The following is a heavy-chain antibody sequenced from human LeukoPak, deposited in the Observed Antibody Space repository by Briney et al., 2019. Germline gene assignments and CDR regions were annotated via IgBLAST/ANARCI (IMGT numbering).Heavy chain of an antibody. J-gene: IGHJ4*02. CDR2: IYPGDSDT. CDR3: ARHGLEEGIQLWFFDY. D-gene: IGHD5-18*01. Sequence: AGESLKISCKGSGYSFTSYWIGWVRQMPGKGLEWMGIIYPGDSDTRYSPSFQGQVTISADKSISTAYLQWSSLKASDTAMYYCARHGLEEGIQLWFFDYWGQGTLVTVSS. CDR1: GYSFTSYW. V-gene: IGHV5-51*01.